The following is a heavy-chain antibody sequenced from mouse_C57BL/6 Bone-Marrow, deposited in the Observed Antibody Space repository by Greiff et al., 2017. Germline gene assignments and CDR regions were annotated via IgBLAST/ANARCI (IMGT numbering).Heavy chain of an antibody. V-gene: IGHV1-81*01. CDR2: IYPRSGNT. J-gene: IGHJ1*03. Sequence: QVQLQQSGAELARPGASVKLSCKASGYTFTSYGISWVKQRPGQGLEWIGEIYPRSGNTYYNEKFKGKATLTADKSSSTAYMELRSLTSEDSAVYFCAREVYYYGSDWYFDVWDTGTTVTVSS. CDR3: AREVYYYGSDWYFDV. CDR1: GYTFTSYG. D-gene: IGHD1-1*01.